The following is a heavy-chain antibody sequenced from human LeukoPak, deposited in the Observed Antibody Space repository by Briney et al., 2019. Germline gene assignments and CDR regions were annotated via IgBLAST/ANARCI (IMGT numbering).Heavy chain of an antibody. CDR3: ARVNYDILTGYYTSTHLDY. CDR2: INPNSGDT. Sequence: ASVKVSCKASGYTFTGYYMHWVRQAPGQGLEWMGWINPNSGDTNYAQKFQGRVTMTRDTSISTAYMELSRLRSDDTAVYYCARVNYDILTGYYTSTHLDYWGQGTLVTVSS. V-gene: IGHV1-2*02. CDR1: GYTFTGYY. J-gene: IGHJ4*02. D-gene: IGHD3-9*01.